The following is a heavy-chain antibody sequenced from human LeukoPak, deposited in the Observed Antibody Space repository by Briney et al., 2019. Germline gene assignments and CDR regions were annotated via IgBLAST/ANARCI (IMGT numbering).Heavy chain of an antibody. J-gene: IGHJ4*02. V-gene: IGHV3-53*01. CDR2: IYSGGST. D-gene: IGHD6-13*01. CDR1: GFTFSSYG. Sequence: GGSLRLSCAASGFTFSSYGMHWVRQAPGKGLEWVSVIYSGGSTYYADSVKGRFTISRDNSKNTLYLQMNSLRAEDTAVYYCARGRIAAAGAAFDYWGQGTLSPSPQ. CDR3: ARGRIAAAGAAFDY.